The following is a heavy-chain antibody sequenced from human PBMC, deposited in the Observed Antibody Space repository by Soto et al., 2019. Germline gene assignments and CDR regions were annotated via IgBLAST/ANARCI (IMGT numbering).Heavy chain of an antibody. Sequence: QVQLVQSGAEEKKPGASVKVSCKASGYTFTGYAMHWVRQAPGQRLEWMGWINAGNGNTKYSRRFQGGVTITRDTSERTSYMELSSLRSEDTAVYYFARAVAVAADFDYWGQGTLVTVSS. J-gene: IGHJ4*02. CDR3: ARAVAVAADFDY. D-gene: IGHD6-19*01. CDR2: INAGNGNT. V-gene: IGHV1-3*05. CDR1: GYTFTGYA.